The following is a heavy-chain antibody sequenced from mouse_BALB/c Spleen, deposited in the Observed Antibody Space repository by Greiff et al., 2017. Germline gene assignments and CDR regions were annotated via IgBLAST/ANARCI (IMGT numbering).Heavy chain of an antibody. CDR2: IDPSDSET. CDR1: GYSFTGYW. V-gene: IGHV1S126*01. J-gene: IGHJ4*01. CDR3: ARSEGIDY. Sequence: QVQLKQSGPELEKPGASVKISCKASGYSFTGYWMHWVKQRPGQGLEWIGMIDPSDSETRLNQKFKDKATLTVDKSSSTAYMQLSSPTSEDSAVYYCARSEGIDYWGQGTSVTVSS.